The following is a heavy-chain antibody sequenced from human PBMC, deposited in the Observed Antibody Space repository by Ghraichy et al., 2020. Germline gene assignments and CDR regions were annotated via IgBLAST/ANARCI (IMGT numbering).Heavy chain of an antibody. J-gene: IGHJ4*02. Sequence: GGSLRLSCAASGFTFSSYAMSWVRQAPGKGLEWVSAISGSGGSTYYADSVKGRFTISRDNSKNTLYLQMNSLRAEDTAVYYCARQSSTSKNKQWLVLGYWGQGTLVTVSS. CDR3: ARQSSTSKNKQWLVLGY. D-gene: IGHD6-19*01. CDR2: ISGSGGST. V-gene: IGHV3-23*01. CDR1: GFTFSSYA.